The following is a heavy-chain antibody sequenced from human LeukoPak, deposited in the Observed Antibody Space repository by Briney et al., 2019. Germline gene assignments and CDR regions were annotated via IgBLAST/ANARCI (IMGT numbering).Heavy chain of an antibody. CDR3: ASGSYYFDY. V-gene: IGHV4-39*07. J-gene: IGHJ4*02. CDR2: MYNVGST. D-gene: IGHD1-26*01. CDR1: GGSISSSSYY. Sequence: SETLSLTCSVSGGSISSSSYYWGWIRQPPGKGLEWIGGMYNVGSTKYNPSLKSRATISVDTSKNQFSLKLSSVTAADTAVYYCASGSYYFDYWGQGTLVTVSS.